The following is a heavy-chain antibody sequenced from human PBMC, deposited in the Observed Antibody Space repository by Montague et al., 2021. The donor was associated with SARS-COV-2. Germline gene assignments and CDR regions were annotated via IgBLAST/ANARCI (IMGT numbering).Heavy chain of an antibody. CDR2: VYYSRSS. CDR1: GASVSHDF. Sequence: SETLSLTCTVSGASVSHDFWTWIRQPPGKGLEWIGYVYYSRSSSYNPSLRGRVSIAVDTSKNQFSLRLSTVTAADTAIYYCVRDPAPSGSGTFYDYWGQGTLVAVSS. V-gene: IGHV4-59*02. J-gene: IGHJ4*02. D-gene: IGHD1-26*01. CDR3: VRDPAPSGSGTFYDY.